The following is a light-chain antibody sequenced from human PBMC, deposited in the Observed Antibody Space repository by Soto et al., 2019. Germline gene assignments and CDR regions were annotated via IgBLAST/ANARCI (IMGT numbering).Light chain of an antibody. V-gene: IGKV1-39*01. CDR2: TAS. Sequence: DIQMTQSPSSLSAFVADRVTITCRASQTISNYLNWYQQKPGNAPKLLIYTASTLHSGVPSRFSGSGSGTDFTLTISSLQPEDFATYYCQQSCTTPPWTFGQGTKVEIK. J-gene: IGKJ1*01. CDR3: QQSCTTPPWT. CDR1: QTISNY.